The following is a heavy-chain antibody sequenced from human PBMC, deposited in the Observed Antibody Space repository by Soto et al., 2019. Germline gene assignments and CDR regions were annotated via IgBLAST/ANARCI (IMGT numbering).Heavy chain of an antibody. J-gene: IGHJ6*02. V-gene: IGHV4-59*01. D-gene: IGHD4-4*01. CDR1: GGSISNYY. Sequence: SETLSLTCTVSGGSISNYYWNWIRQPPGKGLEWIGYMYYSGSANYNPSLKSRVTITVDTSKNQFSLKLTSVTAADTAVYYCARVRTTSFFYYGLDVWGLGTTVTVSS. CDR3: ARVRTTSFFYYGLDV. CDR2: MYYSGSA.